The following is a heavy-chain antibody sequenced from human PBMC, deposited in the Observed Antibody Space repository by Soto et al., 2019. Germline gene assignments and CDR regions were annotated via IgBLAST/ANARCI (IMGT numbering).Heavy chain of an antibody. CDR2: IYHSGST. CDR3: ARHNYGSGSTYFDY. D-gene: IGHD3-10*01. Sequence: SETLSLTCAVSGGYIRSGGYSWSWIRQPPGKGLEWIGYIYHSGSTYYNPSLKSRVTISVDRSKNQFSLKLNSMTAADTAVYYCARHNYGSGSTYFDYWGQGTLVTVSS. J-gene: IGHJ4*02. V-gene: IGHV4-30-2*01. CDR1: GGYIRSGGYS.